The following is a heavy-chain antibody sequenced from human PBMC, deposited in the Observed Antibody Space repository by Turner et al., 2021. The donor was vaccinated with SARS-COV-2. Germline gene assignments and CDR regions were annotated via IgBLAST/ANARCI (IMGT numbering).Heavy chain of an antibody. D-gene: IGHD1-1*01. J-gene: IGHJ4*02. CDR2: IYYSGST. Sequence: QLQLQESVPGLVKPSETLSPTCTVSGGSISSSSYYWGWIRQPTGKGLEWIGGIYYSGSTYCNQSLKSRVTISVDTSKNQFSLKLSSVTAADTAVYYCTRLRPTQNFDYWGQGTLVTVSS. CDR3: TRLRPTQNFDY. CDR1: GGSISSSSYY. V-gene: IGHV4-39*01.